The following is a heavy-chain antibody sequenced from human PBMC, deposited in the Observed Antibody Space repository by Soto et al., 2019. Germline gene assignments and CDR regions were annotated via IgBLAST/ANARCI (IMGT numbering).Heavy chain of an antibody. CDR2: INHSGST. CDR1: GGSFSGYY. CDR3: ARLWFGIPTPLNWFDP. Sequence: QVQLQQWGAGLLKPSETLSLTCAVYGGSFSGYYWSWIRQPPGKGLEWIGEINHSGSTNYTPSLKSRVTISVDTSKNQFSLKLSSVTAADTAVYYCARLWFGIPTPLNWFDPWGQGTLVTVSS. J-gene: IGHJ5*02. D-gene: IGHD3-10*01. V-gene: IGHV4-34*01.